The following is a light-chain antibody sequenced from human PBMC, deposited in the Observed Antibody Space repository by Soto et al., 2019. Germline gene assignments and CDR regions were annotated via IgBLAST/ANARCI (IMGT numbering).Light chain of an antibody. Sequence: QSVLTQPASMSGSPGQSITISCTGTSDDVGGYDFVSWYQQHPGKVPRLIIYDFIKRPSGVSHRFSGSKSGNTASLTISGLHVEDEADYYCASYTSSSTYLFGGGTKLTVL. CDR2: DFI. J-gene: IGLJ3*02. V-gene: IGLV2-14*03. CDR3: ASYTSSSTYL. CDR1: SDDVGGYDF.